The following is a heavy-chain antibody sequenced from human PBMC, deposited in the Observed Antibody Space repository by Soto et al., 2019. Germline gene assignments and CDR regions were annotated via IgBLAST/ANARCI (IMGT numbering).Heavy chain of an antibody. D-gene: IGHD6-19*01. CDR2: IVPIFGTT. CDR3: ARVEAVAGLYNYHGLDV. J-gene: IGHJ6*02. CDR1: GGTFSNYA. V-gene: IGHV1-69*12. Sequence: QVQLVQSGAEVKKPGSSVKVSCKVSGGTFSNYAIDWVRLAPGHGLEWMGGIVPIFGTTYYTQKFQGRATSFADDSTTRAYLEMSRLRSEDTAIYYCARVEAVAGLYNYHGLDVWGQGTAVTVSS.